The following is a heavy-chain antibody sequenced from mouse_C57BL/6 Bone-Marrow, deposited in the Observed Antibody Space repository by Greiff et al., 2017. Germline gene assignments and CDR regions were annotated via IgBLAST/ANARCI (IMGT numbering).Heavy chain of an antibody. V-gene: IGHV7-3*01. CDR2: IRNKANGYTT. D-gene: IGHD2-4*01. CDR1: GFTFTDYY. Sequence: EVQGVESGGGLVQPGGSLSLSCAASGFTFTDYYMSWVRQPPGKALEWLGFIRNKANGYTTEYSASVKGRFTISRDNSQSILYLQMNALRAEDSATYYCARYGRYDYDMAYWGQGTLVTVSA. CDR3: ARYGRYDYDMAY. J-gene: IGHJ3*01.